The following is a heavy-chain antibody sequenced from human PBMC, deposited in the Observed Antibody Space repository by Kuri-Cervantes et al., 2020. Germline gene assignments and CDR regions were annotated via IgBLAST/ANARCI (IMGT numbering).Heavy chain of an antibody. Sequence: GSLRLSCAVYGGSFSGYYWSWIRQPPGKGLEWIGEINHSGSTNYNPSLKGRVTISVDTSKNQFSLKLSSVTAADTAVYYCARDPFTYYDFWSGYYTGAFDIWGQGTMVTVSS. V-gene: IGHV4-34*01. CDR1: GGSFSGYY. CDR3: ARDPFTYYDFWSGYYTGAFDI. CDR2: INHSGST. J-gene: IGHJ3*02. D-gene: IGHD3-3*01.